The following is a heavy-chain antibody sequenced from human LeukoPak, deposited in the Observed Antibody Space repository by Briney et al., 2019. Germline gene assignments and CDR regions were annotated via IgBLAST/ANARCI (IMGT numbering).Heavy chain of an antibody. D-gene: IGHD3-22*01. J-gene: IGHJ4*02. CDR3: ARDFFHSSESRPFDY. V-gene: IGHV3-21*06. CDR2: IFSRSESI. CDR1: GFNFGAYT. Sequence: GGSLGLSCAASGFNFGAYTINWVRQAPGKGLEWVSCIFSRSESILYADSAKGRFSISRDNAKNLLYLQMDSLRVEDTAVYYCARDFFHSSESRPFDYWGQGTLVTVSS.